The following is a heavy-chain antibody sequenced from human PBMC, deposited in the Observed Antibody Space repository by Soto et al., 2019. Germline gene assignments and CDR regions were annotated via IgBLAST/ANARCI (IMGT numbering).Heavy chain of an antibody. CDR1: GGSITSSSHF. J-gene: IGHJ5*02. CDR3: AGQTFTIAAASYGRGNWFDP. CDR2: IYFTGNT. D-gene: IGHD6-25*01. V-gene: IGHV4-39*01. Sequence: SETLSLTCTASGGSITSSSHFWGWVRQPPGKGLEWIGTIYFTGNTYYTPSLKSRLTMSIDTSKNEFSLRLNSVTAADTAVYYCAGQTFTIAAASYGRGNWFDPWGPGTLVTVSS.